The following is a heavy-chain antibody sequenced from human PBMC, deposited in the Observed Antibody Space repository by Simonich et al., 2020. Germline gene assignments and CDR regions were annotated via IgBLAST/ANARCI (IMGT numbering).Heavy chain of an antibody. V-gene: IGHV3-30*18. CDR2: IWYDGSNK. CDR3: AKDKGAAASDYFDY. Sequence: GGGVVQPGRSLRLSCAASGFTFSSYGMHWVRQAPGKGLEWVAVIWYDGSNKYYADSVKGRFTISRDNSKNTRYLQMNSLRAEDTAMYYCAKDKGAAASDYFDYWGQGTLVTVSS. J-gene: IGHJ4*02. CDR1: GFTFSSYG. D-gene: IGHD6-13*01.